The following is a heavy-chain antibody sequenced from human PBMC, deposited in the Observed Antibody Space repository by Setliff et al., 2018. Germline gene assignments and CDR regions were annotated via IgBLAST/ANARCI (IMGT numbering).Heavy chain of an antibody. CDR2: INHRGST. D-gene: IGHD3-9*01. J-gene: IGHJ4*02. V-gene: IGHV4-34*01. CDR1: GGTFSDYY. Sequence: ASETLSLTCAAYGGTFSDYYWTWIRQSPEKGLEWIGEINHRGSTNYNPSLKSRVTISIDTSKNQFSLKLNSVTAADTAVYYCARAPRYFDPTGSYLDYWGQGTLVTVSS. CDR3: ARAPRYFDPTGSYLDY.